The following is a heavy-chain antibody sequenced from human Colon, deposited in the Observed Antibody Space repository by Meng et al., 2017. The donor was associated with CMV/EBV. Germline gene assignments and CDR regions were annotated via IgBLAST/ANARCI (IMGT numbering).Heavy chain of an antibody. D-gene: IGHD3-10*01. CDR3: AKDFNYGAGTYYVLSWDV. CDR2: IKEDGSEK. Sequence: GESLKISCVASGFTFSNYWMTWLRQAPGRGLELVAHIKEDGSEKYFVGSVKGRFTISRDNAKNSLYLQMNSLRAADTAVYYCAKDFNYGAGTYYVLSWDVWGQGTTVTVSS. J-gene: IGHJ6*02. CDR1: GFTFSNYW. V-gene: IGHV3-7*03.